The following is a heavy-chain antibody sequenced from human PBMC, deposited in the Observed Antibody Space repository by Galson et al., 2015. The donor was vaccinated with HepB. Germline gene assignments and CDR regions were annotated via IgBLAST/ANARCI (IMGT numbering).Heavy chain of an antibody. CDR2: INTGTGNT. CDR1: GYSFTNYA. D-gene: IGHD5-18*01. CDR3: AREGGTGGYSYGIYYFDY. Sequence: SVKVSCKASGYSFTNYAMHWVRQAPGQRLEWMGWINTGTGNTKFSQRFQDRVTLTRDTSASTVYMELSSLRSVDTSVYYCAREGGTGGYSYGIYYFDYWGQGTLVTVSS. V-gene: IGHV1-3*04. J-gene: IGHJ4*02.